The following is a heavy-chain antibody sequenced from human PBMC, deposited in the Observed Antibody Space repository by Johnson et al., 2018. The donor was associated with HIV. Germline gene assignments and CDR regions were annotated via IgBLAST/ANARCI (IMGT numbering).Heavy chain of an antibody. J-gene: IGHJ3*02. CDR2: IKSKPDGGTT. CDR3: ARDRDRLNWNYGALDI. CDR1: GFTFGDYG. Sequence: VQLVESGGRVVRPGGSLRLSCVVSGFTFGDYGMSWVRQAPGKGLEWVGRIKSKPDGGTTDYAAPVKGRFTISRDDSKNTLYLQMNSLRAEDTAVYYCARDRDRLNWNYGALDIWGQGTMVTVSS. V-gene: IGHV3-15*01. D-gene: IGHD1-7*01.